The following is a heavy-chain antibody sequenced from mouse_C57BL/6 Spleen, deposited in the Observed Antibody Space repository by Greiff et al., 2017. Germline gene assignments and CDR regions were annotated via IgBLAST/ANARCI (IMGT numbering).Heavy chain of an antibody. CDR1: GYTFTSYW. CDR2: IYPGSGST. V-gene: IGHV1-55*01. CDR3: ARRVYDYDGVFAY. D-gene: IGHD2-4*01. J-gene: IGHJ3*01. Sequence: QVQLQQPGAELVKPGASVKMSCKASGYTFTSYWITWVKQRPGQGLEWIGDIYPGSGSTNYNEKFKSKATLTVDTSSSTAYMQLSSLTSEDSAVYYCARRVYDYDGVFAYWGQGTLVTVSA.